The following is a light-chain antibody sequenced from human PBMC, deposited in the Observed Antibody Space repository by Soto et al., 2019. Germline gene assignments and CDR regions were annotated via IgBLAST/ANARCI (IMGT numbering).Light chain of an antibody. CDR2: AVT. J-gene: IGLJ1*01. V-gene: IGLV2-14*01. Sequence: SALTQPASVSGSPGQSSTISCTGTSSDVGGYNYVSWCQQHPGKAPKLMIYAVTDRPSGVSSRFSGSKSGNTASLTISGLQAEDEADYYCSSYTSSSTLFGTGTKGTV. CDR1: SSDVGGYNY. CDR3: SSYTSSSTL.